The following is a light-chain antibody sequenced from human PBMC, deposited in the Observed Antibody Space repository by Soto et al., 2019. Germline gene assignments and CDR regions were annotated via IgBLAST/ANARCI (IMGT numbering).Light chain of an antibody. CDR3: IQYHNLWE. J-gene: IGKJ1*01. Sequence: IVLTHSPATLSFSPLKRATLSCRSSQNISNYLIWYQQKPGQSPRLLIYDVSNRATGIPARFSGSGSGTELTLTISSLQSEDFTVYSCIQYHNLWEFGQGTKVDIK. CDR1: QNISNY. CDR2: DVS. V-gene: IGKV3D-15*01.